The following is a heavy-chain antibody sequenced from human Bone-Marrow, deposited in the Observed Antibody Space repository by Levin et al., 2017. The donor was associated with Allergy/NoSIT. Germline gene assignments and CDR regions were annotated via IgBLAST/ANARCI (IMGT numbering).Heavy chain of an antibody. CDR3: ARDPGPHDYGDLHDAFDI. V-gene: IGHV3-21*01. J-gene: IGHJ3*02. D-gene: IGHD4-17*01. Sequence: GGSLRLSCAASGFTFSSYSMNWVRQAPGKGLEWVSSISSSSSYIYYADSVKGRFTISRDNAKNSLYLQMNSLRAEDTAVYYCARDPGPHDYGDLHDAFDIWGQGTMVTVSS. CDR2: ISSSSSYI. CDR1: GFTFSSYS.